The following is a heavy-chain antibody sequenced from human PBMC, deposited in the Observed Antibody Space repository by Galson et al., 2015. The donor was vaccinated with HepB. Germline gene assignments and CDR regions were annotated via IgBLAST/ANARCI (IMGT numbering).Heavy chain of an antibody. D-gene: IGHD1-1*01. CDR2: ISGSGGTT. Sequence: LRLSCAASGFPLSDYFLSWTRQAPGKGLEWVSTISGSGGTTYYADSVKGRFTIYRDNSKNTLYLEINSLGAEDTAVYYCANPIRNWNVRLWGQGTLVTVSS. CDR1: GFPLSDYF. J-gene: IGHJ4*02. V-gene: IGHV3-23*01. CDR3: ANPIRNWNVRL.